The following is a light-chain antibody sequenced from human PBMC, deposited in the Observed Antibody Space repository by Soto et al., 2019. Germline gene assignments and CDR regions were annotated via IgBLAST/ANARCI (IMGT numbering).Light chain of an antibody. Sequence: QSVLTPPASVSGSPGQSITISCTGTSSDVGNYNLVSWYQQHPGKAPKLMIYDVSKRPSGVSNRFSGSKSGNTASLTISVLQADDEADYYCCSYAGDSYVFGTGTKVTVL. CDR3: CSYAGDSYV. CDR1: SSDVGNYNL. CDR2: DVS. J-gene: IGLJ1*01. V-gene: IGLV2-23*02.